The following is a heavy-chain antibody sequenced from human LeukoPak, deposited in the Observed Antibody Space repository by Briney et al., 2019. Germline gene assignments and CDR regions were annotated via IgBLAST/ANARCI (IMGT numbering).Heavy chain of an antibody. CDR2: ISPDGSSV. Sequence: PGGSLRLSCGASGFLFGDYWMHWVRQAPGKGLVWVSRISPDGSSVNFADSVKGRFTVSRDNAQNSLYLQMNSLRVEDTAVYYCARGIAAAGWYYFDYWGQGALVTVSS. V-gene: IGHV3-74*01. J-gene: IGHJ4*02. D-gene: IGHD6-13*01. CDR3: ARGIAAAGWYYFDY. CDR1: GFLFGDYW.